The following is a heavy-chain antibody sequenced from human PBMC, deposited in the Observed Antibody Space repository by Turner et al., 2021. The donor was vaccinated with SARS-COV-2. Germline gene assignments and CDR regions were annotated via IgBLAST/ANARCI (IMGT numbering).Heavy chain of an antibody. CDR3: ARVDSPTKGFYFDY. Sequence: QVQLVESGGGVVQPGRSLRLSCAASGFTFSSCGMHWVRQAPGKGLEWVAVISNHGTSQFYADSVKGRFSISRDNSKNTVFLQMNSLRAEDTAVYYCARVDSPTKGFYFDYWGQGTLVTVSS. J-gene: IGHJ4*02. CDR2: ISNHGTSQ. CDR1: GFTFSSCG. V-gene: IGHV3-30-3*01. D-gene: IGHD3-3*01.